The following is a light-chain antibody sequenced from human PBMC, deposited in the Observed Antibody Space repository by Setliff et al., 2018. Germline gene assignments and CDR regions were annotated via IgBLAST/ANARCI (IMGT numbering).Light chain of an antibody. J-gene: IGLJ3*02. Sequence: QSALTQPPSVSGAPGQRVTISCTGNSSNIGAGFDVYWFQQVPGTAPKLLIYANTNRPSGVPDRFSGSKSGTSASLAITGLQAEDEADYYCQSYDRSLGAWNGVFGGGTK. CDR2: ANT. CDR3: QSYDRSLGAWNGV. CDR1: SSNIGAGFD. V-gene: IGLV1-40*01.